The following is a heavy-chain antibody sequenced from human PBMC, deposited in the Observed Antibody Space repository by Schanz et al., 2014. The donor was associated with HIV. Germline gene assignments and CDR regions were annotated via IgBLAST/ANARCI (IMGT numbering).Heavy chain of an antibody. CDR3: ARVFGRTYGWPDY. J-gene: IGHJ4*02. CDR1: GFTFTDNY. D-gene: IGHD3-10*01. Sequence: VQLVESGGGLGKPGGALRLSCAASGFTFTDNYMSWVRQAPGKGLECLSYISVNGATREYADSVKGRFTISRDNARTSLYLQMNSLRAEDTAVYYCARVFGRTYGWPDYWGQGTLVTVSS. V-gene: IGHV3-11*01. CDR2: ISVNGATR.